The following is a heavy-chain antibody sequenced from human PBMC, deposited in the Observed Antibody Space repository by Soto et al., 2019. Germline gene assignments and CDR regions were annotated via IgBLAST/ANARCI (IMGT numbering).Heavy chain of an antibody. CDR3: ARKGVAFDY. J-gene: IGHJ4*02. V-gene: IGHV3-48*02. Sequence: GGSLRLSCAASGFTFSSYSMNWARQAPGKGLEWISYISTTSSSIYYADSVKGRFTISRDNAKNSLFLQMNSLRDEDTAVYYCARKGVAFDYWGQGALVTVSS. CDR2: ISTTSSSI. CDR1: GFTFSSYS. D-gene: IGHD3-3*01.